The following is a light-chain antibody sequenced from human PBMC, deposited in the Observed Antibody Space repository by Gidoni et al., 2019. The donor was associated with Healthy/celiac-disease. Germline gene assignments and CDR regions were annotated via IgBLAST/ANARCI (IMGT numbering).Light chain of an antibody. CDR1: QSVLYSSNNKNY. V-gene: IGKV4-1*01. CDR3: QQYYSTPS. Sequence: IVMTQSPDSLAVSLGERATINCKSSQSVLYSSNNKNYLAWYQQKPGQPPKLLIYGASTRESGVPDRFSGSGSGTDFTLTISSLQAEDVAVYYCQQYYSTPSFGQGTKLEIK. J-gene: IGKJ2*01. CDR2: GAS.